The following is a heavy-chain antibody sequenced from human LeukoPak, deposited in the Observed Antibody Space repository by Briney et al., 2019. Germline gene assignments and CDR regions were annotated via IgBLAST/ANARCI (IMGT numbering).Heavy chain of an antibody. V-gene: IGHV3-66*01. D-gene: IGHD3-22*01. CDR2: IYSGGST. CDR1: GFTVSSNY. CDR3: AKDLSSAITSALVLDV. Sequence: GGSLRLSCAASGFTVSSNYMSWVRQAPGKGLEWVSLIYSGGSTSYADSVYADSVKGRFTISRDNVKNVLYLQMNSLGPEDTALYYCAKDLSSAITSALVLDVWGQGTTVIVS. J-gene: IGHJ6*02.